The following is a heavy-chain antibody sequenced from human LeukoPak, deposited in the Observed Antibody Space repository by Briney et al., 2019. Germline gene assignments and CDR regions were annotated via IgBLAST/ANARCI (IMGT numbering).Heavy chain of an antibody. Sequence: GASVKVSCKASGGTFSSYAISWVRQAPGQGLEWMGWISAYNGNTNYAQKLQGRVTMTTDTSTSTAYMGLRSLRSDDTAVYYCARSYDSYYYYYGMDVWGQGTTVTVSS. V-gene: IGHV1-18*01. CDR1: GGTFSSYA. CDR3: ARSYDSYYYYYGMDV. J-gene: IGHJ6*02. D-gene: IGHD3-9*01. CDR2: ISAYNGNT.